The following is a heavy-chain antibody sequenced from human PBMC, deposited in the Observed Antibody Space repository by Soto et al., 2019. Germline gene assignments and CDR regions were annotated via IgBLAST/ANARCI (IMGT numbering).Heavy chain of an antibody. CDR2: ISYDGSNK. V-gene: IGHV3-30*18. D-gene: IGHD3-10*01. Sequence: PGGSLRLSCAASGFTFSSYGMHWVRQYPGKGLEWVAVISYDGSNKYYADSVKGRFTISRDNSKNTLYLQMNSLRAEDTAVYYCAKDRGSGSYYYIWGQGTLVTVSS. CDR1: GFTFSSYG. J-gene: IGHJ4*02. CDR3: AKDRGSGSYYYI.